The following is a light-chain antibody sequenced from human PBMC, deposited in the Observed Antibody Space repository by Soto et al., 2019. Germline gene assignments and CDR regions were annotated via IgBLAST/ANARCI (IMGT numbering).Light chain of an antibody. Sequence: QSALTQPPSASGSPGQSVTSSCTGTSSDVGGSNSVSWYQQHPGKAPKLIIYEVSKRPSGVPDRFSGSNYGNTASLTVSGLQADDEADYFCGSVAVGSYVFGTGTKLTVL. V-gene: IGLV2-8*01. J-gene: IGLJ1*01. CDR3: GSVAVGSYV. CDR1: SSDVGGSNS. CDR2: EVS.